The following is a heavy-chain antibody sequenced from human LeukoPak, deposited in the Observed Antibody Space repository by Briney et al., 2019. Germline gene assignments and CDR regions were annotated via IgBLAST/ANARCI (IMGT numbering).Heavy chain of an antibody. CDR1: GFTFSNYW. Sequence: PGGSLRLSCTVCGFTFSNYWMHWVRQAPGKGLVWVSRIRGDGGDTNYADSVKGRFTVSRDNAKKPLYLQMNSLTTEDTAVYFCARDRVLGSGSSDYWGQGTLVTVSS. D-gene: IGHD3-10*01. V-gene: IGHV3-74*01. CDR2: IRGDGGDT. J-gene: IGHJ4*02. CDR3: ARDRVLGSGSSDY.